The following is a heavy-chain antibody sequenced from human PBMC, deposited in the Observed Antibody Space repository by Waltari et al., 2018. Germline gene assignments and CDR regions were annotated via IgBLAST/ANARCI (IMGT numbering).Heavy chain of an antibody. J-gene: IGHJ4*02. CDR2: IYYSGST. Sequence: QLQLQESGPGLVKLSETLSLTCTVSGGSISSSSYYWGWIRQPPGKGLEWIGSIYYSGSTYYNPSLKSRVTISVDTSKNQFSLKLSSVTAADTAVYYCARLDTAMVRIDYWGQGTLVTVSS. CDR1: GGSISSSSYY. V-gene: IGHV4-39*01. CDR3: ARLDTAMVRIDY. D-gene: IGHD5-18*01.